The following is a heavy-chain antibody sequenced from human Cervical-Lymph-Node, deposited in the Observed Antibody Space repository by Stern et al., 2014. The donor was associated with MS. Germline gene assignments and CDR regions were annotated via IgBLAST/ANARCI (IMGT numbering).Heavy chain of an antibody. CDR1: GFTFSSYG. D-gene: IGHD4-23*01. CDR3: AKDAYGGNSGDYFDY. Sequence: VQLLESGGGVVQPGRSLRLSCAASGFTFSSYGMHWVRQAPGKGLEWVAVISYDGSNKYYADSVKGRFTISRDNSKNTLYLQMNSLRAEDTAVYYCAKDAYGGNSGDYFDYWGQGTLVTVSS. CDR2: ISYDGSNK. J-gene: IGHJ4*02. V-gene: IGHV3-30*18.